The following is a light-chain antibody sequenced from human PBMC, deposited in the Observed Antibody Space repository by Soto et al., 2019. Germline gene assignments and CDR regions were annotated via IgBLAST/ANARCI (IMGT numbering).Light chain of an antibody. CDR3: QSTDSSGTVV. Sequence: SYELTQPRSVSVYPGQTARITCSGDALPKQYAYWYQQKPGQAPVGVIYKDSERPSGIPERLSGSSSGTIVTLTISGVEAEDEADYYCQSTDSSGTVVFGGGTKLTVL. J-gene: IGLJ2*01. CDR1: ALPKQY. CDR2: KDS. V-gene: IGLV3-25*03.